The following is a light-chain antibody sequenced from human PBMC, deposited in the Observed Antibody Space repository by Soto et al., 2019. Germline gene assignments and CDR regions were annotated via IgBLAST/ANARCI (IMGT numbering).Light chain of an antibody. CDR1: SSDVGGYNY. Sequence: QSALTQPRSVSGSPGQSVTISCTGTSSDVGGYNYVSWYQQHPGKAPKLMIYDVSKRPSGVPDRFSGSKSGNTASLTISGLQADDEADYYCCSYAGIVFGGGTKLTVL. CDR3: CSYAGIV. V-gene: IGLV2-11*01. J-gene: IGLJ2*01. CDR2: DVS.